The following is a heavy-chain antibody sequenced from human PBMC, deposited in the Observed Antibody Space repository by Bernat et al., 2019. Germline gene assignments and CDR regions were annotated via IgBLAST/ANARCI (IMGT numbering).Heavy chain of an antibody. D-gene: IGHD1-14*01. CDR3: ASINRSNY. CDR2: ISSSSCYI. Sequence: EVQLVESGGGLVKPGGSLRLSCAASGFTFSSYSMNWVRQAPGKGMEWVASISSSSCYIYYADSVTGRFTIARDNAKNSLSRQMNSLRAEDTAVYYCASINRSNYWGQGTLVTVSS. J-gene: IGHJ4*02. CDR1: GFTFSSYS. V-gene: IGHV3-21*01.